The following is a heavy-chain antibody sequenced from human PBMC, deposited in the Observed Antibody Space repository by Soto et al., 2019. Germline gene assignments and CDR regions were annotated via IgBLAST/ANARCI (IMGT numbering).Heavy chain of an antibody. D-gene: IGHD2-8*01. Sequence: QVQLVESGGGVVQPGRSLRLSCAASGFTFSSYGMHWVRQAPGKGLEWVAVISYDGSNKYYADSVKGRFTISRDNSKNTLYLQMNSLRAEDTAVYYCAKADKYIVLMVGDWGQGTLVTVSS. J-gene: IGHJ4*02. CDR1: GFTFSSYG. CDR3: AKADKYIVLMVGD. V-gene: IGHV3-30*18. CDR2: ISYDGSNK.